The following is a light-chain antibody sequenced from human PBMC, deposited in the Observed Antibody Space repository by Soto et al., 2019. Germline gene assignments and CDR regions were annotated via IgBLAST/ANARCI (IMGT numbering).Light chain of an antibody. CDR3: SSFTSSSTLV. CDR1: TSDIGSYNF. V-gene: IGLV2-14*03. J-gene: IGLJ1*01. CDR2: EVS. Sequence: QSALTQPASVSGSPGQSITISCTGTTSDIGSYNFVSWYQQHPGKAPKLMIYEVSNRPSGVSNRFSGSKSGNTASMTISGLRAEDEADYYCSSFTSSSTLVFATGTKVNVL.